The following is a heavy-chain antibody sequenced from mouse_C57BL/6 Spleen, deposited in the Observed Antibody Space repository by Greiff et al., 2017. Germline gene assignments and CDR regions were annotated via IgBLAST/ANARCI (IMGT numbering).Heavy chain of an antibody. CDR1: GYSFTGYF. CDR3: ASSTVVAEGYFDY. CDR2: INPYNGDT. V-gene: IGHV1-20*01. J-gene: IGHJ2*01. D-gene: IGHD1-1*01. Sequence: EVQLQQSGPELVKPGDSVKISCKASGYSFTGYFMNWVMQSHGKSLEWIGRINPYNGDTFNNQKFKGKATLTVDKSSSTAHMELRSLTSEDSAVYYCASSTVVAEGYFDYWGQGTTLTVSS.